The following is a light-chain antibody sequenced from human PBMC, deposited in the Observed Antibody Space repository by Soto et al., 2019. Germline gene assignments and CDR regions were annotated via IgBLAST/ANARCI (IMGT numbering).Light chain of an antibody. V-gene: IGLV2-14*01. J-gene: IGLJ2*01. Sequence: QSVLTQPASVSGSPGQSITISCTGTSSDVGGYNYVSWYQQHPGKAPKLMIYEVSNRPSGVSNRFSGSKSGNTASLTISGLQAEEGADYYCSSYTSSSTLVFGGRTKLTVL. CDR3: SSYTSSSTLV. CDR2: EVS. CDR1: SSDVGGYNY.